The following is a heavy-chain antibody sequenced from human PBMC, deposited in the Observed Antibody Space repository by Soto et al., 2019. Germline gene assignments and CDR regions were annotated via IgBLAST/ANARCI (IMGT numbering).Heavy chain of an antibody. CDR1: GGSLNGYY. Sequence: QVQLQQWGAGLLEPSETLFLTCAVYGGSLNGYYWSWIRQAPGKGLEWIGEIDHGGCANYNPSLKSRAIMSVDSSKSQLSLTLTSVTAADTAVYYCARNVPGADYYYMDVWGEGTTVTVSS. J-gene: IGHJ6*03. CDR3: ARNVPGADYYYMDV. D-gene: IGHD3-10*02. CDR2: IDHGGCA. V-gene: IGHV4-34*01.